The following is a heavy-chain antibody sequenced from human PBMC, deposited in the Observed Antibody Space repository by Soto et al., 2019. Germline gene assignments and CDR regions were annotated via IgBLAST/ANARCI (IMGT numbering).Heavy chain of an antibody. J-gene: IGHJ4*02. CDR2: ISDSGTST. Sequence: EVQLLESGGDLVQPGGSLRLSCAASGFIFSSSAMSWVRQAPGKGLDWVSTISDSGTSTFYADSVRGRFTISRDNSKNTLFLQVNSLRVEDTAIYYCAYKTGFDYWGQGTLVTVSS. V-gene: IGHV3-23*01. D-gene: IGHD1-1*01. CDR3: AYKTGFDY. CDR1: GFIFSSSA.